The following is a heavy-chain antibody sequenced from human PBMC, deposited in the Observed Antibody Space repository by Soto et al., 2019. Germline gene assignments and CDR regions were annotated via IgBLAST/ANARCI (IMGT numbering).Heavy chain of an antibody. J-gene: IGHJ6*02. CDR1: GGTFSSYA. Sequence: QVQLVQSGAEVKKPGSSVKVSCKASGGTFSSYAISWVRQAPGQGLEWMGGIIPIFGTANYAQKFQGRVTSAADEATSTVYMELSSLRSEDTAVYYCAGPPELTRIYYYYGMDVWGQGTTVTVSS. CDR3: AGPPELTRIYYYYGMDV. V-gene: IGHV1-69*12. CDR2: IIPIFGTA. D-gene: IGHD1-7*01.